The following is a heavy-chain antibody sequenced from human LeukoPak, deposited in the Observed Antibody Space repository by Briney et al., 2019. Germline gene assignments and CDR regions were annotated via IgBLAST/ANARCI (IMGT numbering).Heavy chain of an antibody. CDR1: GESFSGYH. Sequence: PSETLSLTCAVYGESFSGYHWSWIRQTPGKGLEWIGKIDHTGSTIYNPSLKSRLTISVDTPKNQFSLELSSVTAADTAVYYCARGRYCDSTNCPYEGGFYYIDVWGKGTTVIVSS. CDR3: ARGRYCDSTNCPYEGGFYYIDV. CDR2: IDHTGST. V-gene: IGHV4-34*01. J-gene: IGHJ6*03. D-gene: IGHD2-2*01.